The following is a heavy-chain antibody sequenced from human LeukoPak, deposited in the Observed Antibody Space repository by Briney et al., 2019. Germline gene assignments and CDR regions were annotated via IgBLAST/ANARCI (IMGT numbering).Heavy chain of an antibody. D-gene: IGHD2-2*01. J-gene: IGHJ4*02. CDR1: GHTFTGYY. Sequence: ASVKVSCKASGHTFTGYYMHWVRQAPGQGLEWMGWINPNRGGTNYAQRFQGRVTMTRDTSISTAYMELSRLRSDDTAVYYCARIYCSSTNCYFFDYWGQGTLVTVSS. CDR3: ARIYCSSTNCYFFDY. CDR2: INPNRGGT. V-gene: IGHV1-2*02.